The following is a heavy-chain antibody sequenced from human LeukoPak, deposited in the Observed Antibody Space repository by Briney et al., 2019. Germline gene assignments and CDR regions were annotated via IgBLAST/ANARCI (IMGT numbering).Heavy chain of an antibody. V-gene: IGHV4-59*01. CDR1: GDSISSFY. CDR2: IYYSGSA. D-gene: IGHD3-10*01. CDR3: ARGGYYGSGNDFRFDP. Sequence: PSETLSLTCTVSGDSISSFYWSWIRQPAGKGLEWIGYIYYSGSANYNPSLKSRVTISVDTSKSQFSLKLSSVTAADTAIYYCARGGYYGSGNDFRFDPWGQGTLVTVSS. J-gene: IGHJ5*02.